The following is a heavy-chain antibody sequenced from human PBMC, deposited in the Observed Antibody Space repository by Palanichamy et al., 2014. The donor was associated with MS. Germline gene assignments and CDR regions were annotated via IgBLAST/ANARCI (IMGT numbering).Heavy chain of an antibody. CDR2: LSYDGAKE. CDR1: GFSFSTLG. D-gene: IGHD5-24*01. V-gene: IGHV3-30*02. CDR3: AKDVRRDGYRYFDS. Sequence: QVQLVESWGRCGAAGGSLRLSCTASGFSFSTLGMHWVRQAPGKGLEWLTFLSYDGAKEYSAESVKGRFTISRDNSKNTLYLDINSLRPEDTAIFYCAKDVRRDGYRYFDSWGQGTLVTVSS. J-gene: IGHJ4*02.